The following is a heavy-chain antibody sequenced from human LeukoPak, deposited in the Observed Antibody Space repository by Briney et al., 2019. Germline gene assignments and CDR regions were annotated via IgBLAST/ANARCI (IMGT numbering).Heavy chain of an antibody. D-gene: IGHD3-10*01. CDR1: GFTFSSYA. J-gene: IGHJ4*02. Sequence: PGGSLRLSCAASGFTFSSYAMSWVRQAPGKGLEWVAVIWYDGSNKYYADSVKGRFTISRDNSKNTLYQQMNSLRAEDTAVYYCAREFVSGSGSYLFDYWGQGTLVTVSS. CDR2: IWYDGSNK. CDR3: AREFVSGSGSYLFDY. V-gene: IGHV3-33*08.